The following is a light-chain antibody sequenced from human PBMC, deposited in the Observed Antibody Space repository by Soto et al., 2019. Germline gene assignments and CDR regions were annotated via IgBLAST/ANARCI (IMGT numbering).Light chain of an antibody. CDR1: QSVLYSPNNKNY. CDR3: QQYYSSPVA. V-gene: IGKV4-1*01. CDR2: WAS. J-gene: IGKJ1*01. Sequence: DIVMTQSPDSLAVSLGERATINCKSSQSVLYSPNNKNYLAWYQQKAGQPPKLLIYWASSRESGVPDRFSGSGSGTEFTLTISSLQAEDVAVYYCQQYYSSPVAFGQGTKVEI.